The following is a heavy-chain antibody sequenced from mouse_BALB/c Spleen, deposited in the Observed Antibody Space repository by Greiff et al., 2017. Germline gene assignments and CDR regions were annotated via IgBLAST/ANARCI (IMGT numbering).Heavy chain of an antibody. J-gene: IGHJ3*01. CDR3: ARTIYYYGSSPFAY. CDR1: GFTFSSYA. D-gene: IGHD1-1*01. V-gene: IGHV5-6-5*01. CDR2: ISSGGST. Sequence: EVQLVESGGGLVKPGGSLKLSCAASGFTFSSYAMSWVRQTPEKRLEWVASISSGGSTYYPDSVKGRFTISRDNARNILYLQMSSLRSEDTAMYYCARTIYYYGSSPFAYWGQGTLVTVSA.